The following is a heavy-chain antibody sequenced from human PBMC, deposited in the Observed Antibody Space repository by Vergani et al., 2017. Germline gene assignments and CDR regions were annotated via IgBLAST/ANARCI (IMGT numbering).Heavy chain of an antibody. CDR2: ISSDGGST. CDR1: GFTFSTYA. Sequence: EVQLLESGGGLVQPGGSLRLSCAASGFTFSTYAMTWVRQAPGKGLEWVSTISSDGGSTYYADSVKGRFTISRDNSKNTLSLQMNSLTAEDTAVYYCANHYGMDVWGQGTTVTVSS. CDR3: ANHYGMDV. V-gene: IGHV3-23*01. J-gene: IGHJ6*02.